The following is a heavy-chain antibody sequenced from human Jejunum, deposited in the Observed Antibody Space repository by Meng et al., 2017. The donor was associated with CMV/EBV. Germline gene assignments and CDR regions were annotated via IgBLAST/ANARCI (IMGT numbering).Heavy chain of an antibody. CDR2: SGIGAFT. CDR1: GLRFSTYA. CDR3: AKQADPSAYFFDF. J-gene: IGHJ4*02. D-gene: IGHD6-25*01. Sequence: SGLRFSTYAVTWVRQAPGKGLEWVSLSGIGAFTYYADSVKGRFTISRDNSRNSLSLQMNNLRDDDTAVYYCAKQADPSAYFFDFWGEGTMVTVSS. V-gene: IGHV3-23*01.